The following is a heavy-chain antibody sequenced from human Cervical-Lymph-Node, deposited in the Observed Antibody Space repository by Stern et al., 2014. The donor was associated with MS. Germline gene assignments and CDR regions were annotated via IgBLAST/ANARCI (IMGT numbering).Heavy chain of an antibody. D-gene: IGHD2/OR15-2a*01. CDR3: ATSTASDAFDI. V-gene: IGHV3-33*01. Sequence: VQLVESGGGVVQPGRSLRLSCVASGLTFSTSVMHWVRQAPGTGREWVTVVWNDGSKEHFTESLKGRFSTSRDTAKNTLHLQMSSLRAEDTAVYFCATSTASDAFDIWGQGTLVTVSS. J-gene: IGHJ3*02. CDR2: VWNDGSKE. CDR1: GLTFSTSV.